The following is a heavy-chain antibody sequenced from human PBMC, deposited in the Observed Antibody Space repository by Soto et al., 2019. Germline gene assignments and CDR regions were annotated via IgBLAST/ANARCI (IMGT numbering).Heavy chain of an antibody. J-gene: IGHJ4*02. D-gene: IGHD4-17*01. CDR2: IYYSGST. V-gene: IGHV4-30-4*01. CDR3: ARMTTVTSIIDY. Sequence: PSETLSLTCTVSGDSISSGDYYWSWIRQPPGKGLEWIGYIYYSGSTYYNPSLKSRVTISVDTSKNQFSLKLSSVTAADTAVYYCARMTTVTSIIDYWGQGTLVTVSS. CDR1: GDSISSGDYY.